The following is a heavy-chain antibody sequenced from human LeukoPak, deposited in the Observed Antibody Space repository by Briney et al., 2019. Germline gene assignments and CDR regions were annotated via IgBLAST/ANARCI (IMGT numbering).Heavy chain of an antibody. V-gene: IGHV4-34*01. Sequence: SETLSLTCAVYGGSFSGYYWSWIRQPPGKGLEWIGEINHSGSTNYNPSLKSRVTISVDTSKNQFSLKLNSVTAADTAVYYCARGLGFDPWGQGTLVTVSS. CDR1: GGSFSGYY. CDR2: INHSGST. J-gene: IGHJ5*02. CDR3: ARGLGFDP.